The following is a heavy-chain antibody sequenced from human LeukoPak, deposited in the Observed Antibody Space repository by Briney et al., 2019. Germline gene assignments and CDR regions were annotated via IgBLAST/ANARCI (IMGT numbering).Heavy chain of an antibody. CDR1: GGTLSSYA. CDR3: ARERGIAAPWYAFDI. V-gene: IGHV1-69*13. J-gene: IGHJ3*02. D-gene: IGHD6-13*01. Sequence: SVKVSCKASGGTLSSYAISWVRQAPGQGLEWMGGIIPIFGTANYAQKFQGRVTITADESTSTAYVELSSLRSEDTAVYYCARERGIAAPWYAFDIWGQGTMVTVSS. CDR2: IIPIFGTA.